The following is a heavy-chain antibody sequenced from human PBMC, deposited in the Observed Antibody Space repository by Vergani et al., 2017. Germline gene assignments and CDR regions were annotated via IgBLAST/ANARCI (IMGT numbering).Heavy chain of an antibody. CDR3: AKDLGTSSGGDCFDP. CDR1: GFTSAGYA. Sequence: EVQLEESGGGLVLPGRSLRLSCVASGFTSAGYAMHWVRQAPGKGLEWVSGISWNSNRIGYADSVKGRFTISRDNAKNSLYLQMNSLRAEDTAFYYCAKDLGTSSGGDCFDPWGQGTLVAFSS. V-gene: IGHV3-9*02. D-gene: IGHD6-6*01. CDR2: ISWNSNRI. J-gene: IGHJ5*02.